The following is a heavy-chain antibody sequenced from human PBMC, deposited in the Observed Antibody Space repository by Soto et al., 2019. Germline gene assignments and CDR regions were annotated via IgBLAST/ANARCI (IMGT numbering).Heavy chain of an antibody. J-gene: IGHJ4*02. CDR3: ARTLLKRHFFDY. V-gene: IGHV3-7*01. Sequence: GGSLRLSCAASGFTFSIYWMNLVRQAPGKGLEWVANIKEDGSEKYYVDSVKGRFTISRDNAKKSLYLQMKSLRVEDTAVFYCARTLLKRHFFDYWGRGRLVTVSS. CDR2: IKEDGSEK. CDR1: GFTFSIYW.